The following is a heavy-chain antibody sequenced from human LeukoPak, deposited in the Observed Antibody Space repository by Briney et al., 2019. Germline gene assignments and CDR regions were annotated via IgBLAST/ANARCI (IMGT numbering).Heavy chain of an antibody. J-gene: IGHJ4*02. CDR2: IWYDGSNK. CDR3: ARAQYYLDS. V-gene: IGHV3-33*01. CDR1: GFNFSSFV. Sequence: GRTLRLSCAASGFNFSSFVMHWVRQAPGKGLEWVAVIWYDGSNKYYADSVKGRFTISRDNAKNSLDLQMNSLRAEDTAVYYCARAQYYLDSWGQGTLVTVSS.